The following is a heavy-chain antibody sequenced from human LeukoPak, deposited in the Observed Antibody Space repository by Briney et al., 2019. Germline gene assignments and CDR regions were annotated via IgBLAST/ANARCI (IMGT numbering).Heavy chain of an antibody. CDR3: ARDYGRSRDYGMDV. J-gene: IGHJ6*02. V-gene: IGHV3-74*01. Sequence: PGGSLRLSCAASGFTFSNYWMHWVRQAPGKGLVWVSRINSDGSSTTYADSVKGRFTISRDNAKNTLYLQMNSLRAEDTAVYYCARDYGRSRDYGMDVWGQGTMVTVSS. D-gene: IGHD3-10*01. CDR1: GFTFSNYW. CDR2: INSDGSST.